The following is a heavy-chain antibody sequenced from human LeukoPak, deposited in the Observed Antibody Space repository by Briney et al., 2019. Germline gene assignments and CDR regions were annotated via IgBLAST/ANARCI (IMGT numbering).Heavy chain of an antibody. D-gene: IGHD5-18*01. CDR2: ISISSSYI. J-gene: IGHJ4*02. CDR1: GFTFSSYS. Sequence: GGSLKLSCAASGFTFSSYSMTWVRQAPGKGLKWAQSISISSSYIYYADSVKGRFTISRDNAKNSLYLQMNSLRAEDTAVYYCARAGDVDTAMVFQYFDYWGQGTLVTVSS. CDR3: ARAGDVDTAMVFQYFDY. V-gene: IGHV3-21*01.